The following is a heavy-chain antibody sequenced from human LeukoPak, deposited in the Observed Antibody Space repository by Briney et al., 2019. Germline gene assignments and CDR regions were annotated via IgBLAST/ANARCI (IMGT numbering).Heavy chain of an antibody. CDR3: ARKLYDSSRYGQTYYFDN. D-gene: IGHD3-22*01. J-gene: IGHJ4*02. V-gene: IGHV1-2*02. CDR1: GYTFTGYY. CDR2: INPNSGGT. Sequence: ASVEVSCKASGYTFTGYYMHWVRQAPGQGLEWMGWINPNSGGTNYAQKFQGRVTMTTDTFTSTAYMDLRSLRSDDTAVYYCARKLYDSSRYGQTYYFDNWGQGTLVTVSS.